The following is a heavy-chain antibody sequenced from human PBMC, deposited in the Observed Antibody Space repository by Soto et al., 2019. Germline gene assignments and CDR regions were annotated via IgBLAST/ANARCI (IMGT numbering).Heavy chain of an antibody. D-gene: IGHD3-9*01. CDR2: INPNSGGT. V-gene: IGHV1-2*04. CDR3: ARTLRYFDWLLLGY. J-gene: IGHJ4*02. Sequence: ASVKVSYKASGYTFTGYYMHWVRQAPGQGLEWMGWINPNSGGTNYAQKFQGWVTMTRDTSISTAYMELSRLRSDDTAVYYCARTLRYFDWLLLGYWGQGTLVTVSS. CDR1: GYTFTGYY.